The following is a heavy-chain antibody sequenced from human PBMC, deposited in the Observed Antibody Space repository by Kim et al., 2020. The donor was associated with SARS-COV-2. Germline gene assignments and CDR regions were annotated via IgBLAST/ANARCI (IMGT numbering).Heavy chain of an antibody. V-gene: IGHV3-13*04. CDR1: GFTFSSYD. CDR3: ARSGYYGSGSYYRVYYYYGMDV. J-gene: IGHJ6*02. Sequence: GGSLRLSCAAPGFTFSSYDMHWVRQATGKGLEWVSAIGTAGDTYYPGSVKGRFTISRENAKNSLYLQMNSLRAGDTAVYYCARSGYYGSGSYYRVYYYYGMDVWGQGTTVTVSS. D-gene: IGHD3-10*01. CDR2: IGTAGDT.